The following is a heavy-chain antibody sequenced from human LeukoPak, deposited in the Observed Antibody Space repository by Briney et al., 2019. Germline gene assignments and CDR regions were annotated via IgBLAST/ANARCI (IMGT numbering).Heavy chain of an antibody. D-gene: IGHD4-17*01. CDR2: IYYSGST. CDR3: ARHYGDYDDAFDI. CDR1: GGSISSGGYY. J-gene: IGHJ3*02. V-gene: IGHV4-31*03. Sequence: PSQTLSLTCTVSGGSISSGGYYWSWIRQHPGKGLEWIGYIYYSGSTYYNPSLKSRVTISVDTSKNQFSLKLSPVTAADTAVYYCARHYGDYDDAFDIWGQGTMVTVSS.